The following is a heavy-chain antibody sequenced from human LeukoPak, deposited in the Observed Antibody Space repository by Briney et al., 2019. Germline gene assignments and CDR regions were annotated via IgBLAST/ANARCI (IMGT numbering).Heavy chain of an antibody. CDR2: VTWDSVPI. CDR3: AKNRSGWYYFDS. CDR1: GFSFDDYA. V-gene: IGHV3-9*01. J-gene: IGHJ4*01. D-gene: IGHD6-19*01. Sequence: GGSLRLSCAASGFSFDDYAIHWVRQVPGKGLEWVSGVTWDSVPIGYADSVKGRFTISRDSSKNSVYLQMNGLTVEDTAFYYCAKNRSGWYYFDSSGHGAPLTVSS.